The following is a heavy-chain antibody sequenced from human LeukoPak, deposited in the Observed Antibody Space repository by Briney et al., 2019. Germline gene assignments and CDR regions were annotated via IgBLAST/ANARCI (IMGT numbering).Heavy chain of an antibody. CDR3: VRGRVKAKY. D-gene: IGHD2/OR15-2a*01. CDR1: GGSFSGYY. CDR2: INHSGDT. V-gene: IGHV4-34*01. J-gene: IGHJ4*02. Sequence: SETLSLTCAVYGGSFSGYYWSWIRQPPGKGLEWIGEINHSGDTNYNPSLKSRVTISVDTSKNQFSLKLSSVTAADTAVYYCVRGRVKAKYWRQGTLVTVSS.